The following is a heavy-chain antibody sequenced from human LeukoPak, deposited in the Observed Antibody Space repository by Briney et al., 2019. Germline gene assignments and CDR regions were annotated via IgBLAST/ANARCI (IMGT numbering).Heavy chain of an antibody. J-gene: IGHJ4*02. CDR1: GGTFSSYT. CDR2: IIPILGTA. CDR3: ARGTADTAMGK. V-gene: IGHV1-69*08. Sequence: SVKVSCKASGGTFSSYTISWVRQAPGQGLEWMGRIIPILGTANYAQKFQGRVTITADKSTSTAYMELSSLRSEDTAVYYCARGTADTAMGKWGQGTLVTVSS. D-gene: IGHD5-18*01.